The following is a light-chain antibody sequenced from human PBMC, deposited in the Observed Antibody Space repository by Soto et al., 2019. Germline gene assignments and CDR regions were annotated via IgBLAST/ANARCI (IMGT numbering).Light chain of an antibody. Sequence: EIVMTQSPATLSVSPGERATLSCRASQSVSSNLAWYQQKPGQAPRLLIYGASTRATGIPARFSGSGSGTEFTLTISSLQSEDFAVYYCQQYNNSPRGMVGQGTKVEIK. CDR3: QQYNNSPRGM. CDR1: QSVSSN. J-gene: IGKJ1*01. CDR2: GAS. V-gene: IGKV3-15*01.